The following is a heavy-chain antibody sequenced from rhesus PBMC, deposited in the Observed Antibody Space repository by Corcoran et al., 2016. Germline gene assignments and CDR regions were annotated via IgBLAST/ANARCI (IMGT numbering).Heavy chain of an antibody. D-gene: IGHD2-15*01. CDR1: GGSISDSYR. J-gene: IGHJ4*01. Sequence: QVQLQESGPGVVKPSETLSLTCAVSGGSISDSYRWSWIRQPPGQGLEWIGYIYGSSTSTNYNPSLKSRVTISKDTSKNQFSLKLSSVTAADTAVYYCARVGLEAPERSGRPVDYWGQGVLVTVSS. V-gene: IGHV4S10*01. CDR3: ARVGLEAPERSGRPVDY. CDR2: IYGSSTST.